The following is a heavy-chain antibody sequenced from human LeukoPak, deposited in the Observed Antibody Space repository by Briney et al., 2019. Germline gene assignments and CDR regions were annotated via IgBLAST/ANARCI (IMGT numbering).Heavy chain of an antibody. Sequence: WGSLRLSCAASGFTFSSYSMNWVRQAPGKGLEWVSSISSSSSYIYYADSVKGRFTISRDNAKNSLYLQMNSLRAEDTAVYYCARGSWSSFDYWGQGTLVTVSS. CDR3: ARGSWSSFDY. CDR1: GFTFSSYS. D-gene: IGHD2-15*01. J-gene: IGHJ4*02. V-gene: IGHV3-21*04. CDR2: ISSSSSYI.